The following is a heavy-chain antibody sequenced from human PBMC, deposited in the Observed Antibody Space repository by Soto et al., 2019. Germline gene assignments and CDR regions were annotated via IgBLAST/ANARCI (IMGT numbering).Heavy chain of an antibody. V-gene: IGHV3-23*01. CDR3: TTGAWLDDF. CDR2: IIGHNGRT. D-gene: IGHD6-19*01. CDR1: GFIFDTFD. J-gene: IGHJ4*02. Sequence: EVQLLGSGGGLVQPGGSLRLSGAASGFIFDTFDMSWVRQAPGKGLEWVSAIIGHNGRTYYADSVTGRFTISKDNSNKTLYLQMNSLRVEDTAIYYCTTGAWLDDFCGQGVLVTVSS.